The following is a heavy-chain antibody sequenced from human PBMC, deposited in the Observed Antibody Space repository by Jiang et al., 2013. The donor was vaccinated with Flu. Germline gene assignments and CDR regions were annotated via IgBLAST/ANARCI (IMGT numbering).Heavy chain of an antibody. CDR3: AKGMGYYYDSSGYYYDPHFDY. Sequence: RSLRLSCAASGFTFSSYGMHWVRQAPGKGLEWVAVISYDGSNKYYADSVKGRFTISRDNSKNTLYLQMNSLRAEGTAVYYCAKGMGYYYDSSGYYYDPHFDYWGQRTLVTVSS. J-gene: IGHJ4*02. D-gene: IGHD3-22*01. V-gene: IGHV3-30*18. CDR1: GFTFSSYG. CDR2: ISYDGSNK.